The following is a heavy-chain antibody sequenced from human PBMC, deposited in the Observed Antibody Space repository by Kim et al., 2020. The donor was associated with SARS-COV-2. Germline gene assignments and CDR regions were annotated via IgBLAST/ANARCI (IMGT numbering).Heavy chain of an antibody. Sequence: KGRFTISRDNAKNSLYLQMNCLRAEDTAVYYCAREDRRITMVRGVKAAVDIWGQGTMVTVSS. CDR3: AREDRRITMVRGVKAAVDI. D-gene: IGHD3-10*01. J-gene: IGHJ3*02. V-gene: IGHV3-11*05.